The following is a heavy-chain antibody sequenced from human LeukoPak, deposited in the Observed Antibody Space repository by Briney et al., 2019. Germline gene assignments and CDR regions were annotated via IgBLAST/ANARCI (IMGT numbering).Heavy chain of an antibody. Sequence: QSRRSLTLAGSVAGLRCRRNWRSWWRQAPRKRKEGVASIRRGGSETYYADSVKGRFSVSRDDTKNSLYLQMNSLSAGDTAVYFCARGPHYGGRVDFLDSWGQGIKVTVSS. V-gene: IGHV3-7*01. CDR1: GLRCRRNW. CDR3: ARGPHYGGRVDFLDS. CDR2: IRRGGSET. J-gene: IGHJ4*02. D-gene: IGHD4-23*01.